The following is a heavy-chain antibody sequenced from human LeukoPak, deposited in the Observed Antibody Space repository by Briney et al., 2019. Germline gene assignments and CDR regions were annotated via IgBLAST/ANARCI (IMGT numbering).Heavy chain of an antibody. CDR3: ARTDPMIVVVPDAFDI. CDR1: GGSISSYY. CDR2: IYTSGST. J-gene: IGHJ3*02. V-gene: IGHV4-4*07. Sequence: PSETLSLTCTVSGGSISSYYWGWIRQPAGKGLEWIGRIYTSGSTNYNPSLKSRVTMSVDTSKNQFSLKLSSVTAADTAVYYCARTDPMIVVVPDAFDIWGQGTMVTASS. D-gene: IGHD3-22*01.